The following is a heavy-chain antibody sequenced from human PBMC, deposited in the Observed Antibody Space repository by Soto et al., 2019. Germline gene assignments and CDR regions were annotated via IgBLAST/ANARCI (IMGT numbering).Heavy chain of an antibody. J-gene: IGHJ6*02. CDR2: IYHSGST. CDR1: GGSISSSNW. D-gene: IGHD2-15*01. CDR3: ARGYCSGGSCYVYYGMDV. V-gene: IGHV4-4*02. Sequence: PSETLSLTCAVSGGSISSSNWWGWVRQPPGKGLEWIGEIYHSGSTNYNPSLKSRVTISVDKSKNQFSLKLSSVTAADTAVYYCARGYCSGGSCYVYYGMDVWGQGTTVTVSS.